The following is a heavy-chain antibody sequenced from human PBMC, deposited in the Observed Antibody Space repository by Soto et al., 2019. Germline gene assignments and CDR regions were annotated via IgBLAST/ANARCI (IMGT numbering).Heavy chain of an antibody. CDR2: ISSSSSTI. V-gene: IGHV3-48*01. CDR1: GFTFSSYS. CDR3: ARDPTPTTIFGVVIPYYFDY. J-gene: IGHJ4*02. D-gene: IGHD3-3*01. Sequence: EVQLVESGGGLVQPGGSLRLSCAASGFTFSSYSMNWVRQAPGKGLEWVSYISSSSSTIYYADSVKGRFTISRDNAKNSLYLQMNRLRAEDTAVYYCARDPTPTTIFGVVIPYYFDYWGQGTLVTVSS.